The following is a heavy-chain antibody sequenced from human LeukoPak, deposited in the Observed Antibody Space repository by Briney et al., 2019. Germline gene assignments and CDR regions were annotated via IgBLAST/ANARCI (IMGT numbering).Heavy chain of an antibody. CDR1: GFTVSNAW. J-gene: IGHJ4*02. Sequence: GGSLRLSCGASGFTVSNAWMSWVRQAPGKGLEWVGRVKSKTEGGTRDYAAPVKGRFTILRDESKSTLYLQMNSLKTEDTAVYYCTSQQQLLTYFDSWGQGTLVTVSS. CDR2: VKSKTEGGTR. V-gene: IGHV3-15*01. CDR3: TSQQQLLTYFDS. D-gene: IGHD6-13*01.